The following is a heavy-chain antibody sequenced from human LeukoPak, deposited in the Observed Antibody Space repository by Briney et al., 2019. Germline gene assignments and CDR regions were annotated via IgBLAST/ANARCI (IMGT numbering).Heavy chain of an antibody. D-gene: IGHD2-21*01. J-gene: IGHJ4*02. Sequence: GGSLRLSCTASGFIASSNYMSWVRQAPGKGLEWVSGISGSGGGTYYADSVQGRFTISRDNSKNTLYLHMNSLRVDDTALYYCSKGRIAPDDWGQGTLDTVSS. CDR3: SKGRIAPDD. CDR1: GFIASSNY. V-gene: IGHV3-23*01. CDR2: ISGSGGGT.